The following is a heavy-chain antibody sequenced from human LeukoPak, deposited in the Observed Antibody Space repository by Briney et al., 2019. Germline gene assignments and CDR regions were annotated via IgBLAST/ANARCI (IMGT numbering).Heavy chain of an antibody. D-gene: IGHD5-24*01. CDR3: ARGLPVATTSEVQTLYYFDY. CDR1: GGSISSYY. Sequence: ETLSLTCTVSGGSISSYYWSWIRQPPGKGLEWIGEINHSGSTNYNPSLKSRVTISVDTSKNQFSLKLSSVTAADTAVYYCARGLPVATTSEVQTLYYFDYWGPGTLVTVSS. J-gene: IGHJ4*02. CDR2: INHSGST. V-gene: IGHV4-34*01.